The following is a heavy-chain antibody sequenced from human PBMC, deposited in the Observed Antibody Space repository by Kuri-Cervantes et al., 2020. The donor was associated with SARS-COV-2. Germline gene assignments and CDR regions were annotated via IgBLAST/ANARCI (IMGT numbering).Heavy chain of an antibody. V-gene: IGHV3-11*04. D-gene: IGHD2-2*01. CDR3: KGEDVVVPAALASGVDV. CDR2: ISSSGSTI. J-gene: IGHJ6*02. CDR1: GFTFSGYY. Sequence: GGSLRLSCAASGFTFSGYYMSWIRQAPGKGLEWVSYISSSGSTIYYADSVKGRFTISRDNSKNTLYLQMNSLRAEDTAVYYCKGEDVVVPAALASGVDVWGQGTTVTVSS.